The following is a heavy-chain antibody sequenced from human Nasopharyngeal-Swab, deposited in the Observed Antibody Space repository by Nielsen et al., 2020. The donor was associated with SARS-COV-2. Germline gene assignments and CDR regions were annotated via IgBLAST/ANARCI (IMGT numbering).Heavy chain of an antibody. CDR3: ARGLSSYGYYN. J-gene: IGHJ4*02. Sequence: WIRQPPGKGLEWIGYIYYSGSTSYNHSLKSRVTISVDTSKKQFSLKLSSVTSADTAVYFCARGLSSYGYYNWGQGTLVTVSS. CDR2: IYYSGST. D-gene: IGHD5-18*01. V-gene: IGHV4-59*01.